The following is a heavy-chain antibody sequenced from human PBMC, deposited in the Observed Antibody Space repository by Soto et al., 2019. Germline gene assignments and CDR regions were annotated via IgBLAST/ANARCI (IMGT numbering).Heavy chain of an antibody. Sequence: SGGSLRLSCAASGFIFTSYSMVWVRLAPGKGLEWVASISSGSDSIFYADSVKGRFTVSRDNAKNSLFLQVNNLRAEDTAVYFCARDRSADRFVQYFQHWGQGTQVTVSS. D-gene: IGHD6-19*01. V-gene: IGHV3-21*01. CDR2: ISSGSDSI. CDR3: ARDRSADRFVQYFQH. J-gene: IGHJ1*01. CDR1: GFIFTSYS.